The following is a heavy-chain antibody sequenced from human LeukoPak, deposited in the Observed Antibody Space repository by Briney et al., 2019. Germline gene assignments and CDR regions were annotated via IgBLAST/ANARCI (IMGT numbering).Heavy chain of an antibody. J-gene: IGHJ3*02. V-gene: IGHV3-66*01. CDR3: ASGPMIVNAFDI. Sequence: GGSLRLSCAASGFTVSSNYMSWVRQAPGKGLEWVSVIYSGGSTYYADSVKGRFTISRDNSKNTLYLQMSSLRAEDTAVYYCASGPMIVNAFDIWGQGTMVTVSS. CDR1: GFTVSSNY. CDR2: IYSGGST. D-gene: IGHD3-22*01.